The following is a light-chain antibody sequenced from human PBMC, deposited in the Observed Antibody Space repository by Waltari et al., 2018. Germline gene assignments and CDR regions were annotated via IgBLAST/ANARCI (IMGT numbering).Light chain of an antibody. CDR2: DVS. Sequence: QSALTQPASVSGSPGQSITISCTGSSSDIGSYNYVSWYQQHPAKAPKLIIYDVSERPAGVSNRFSASKSGDTASLTISGLQAEDEADYYCSSYTSSNTWVFGGGTKVTVL. V-gene: IGLV2-14*01. CDR3: SSYTSSNTWV. CDR1: SSDIGSYNY. J-gene: IGLJ3*02.